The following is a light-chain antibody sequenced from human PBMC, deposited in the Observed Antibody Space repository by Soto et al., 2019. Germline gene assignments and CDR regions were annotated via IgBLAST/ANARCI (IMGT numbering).Light chain of an antibody. V-gene: IGLV2-14*01. CDR2: DVS. Sequence: QSALTQPASVSGSPGQSITISCTGTSSDVGGYNYVSWYQQHPGEAPKLMIYDVSNRPSGVSNRFSGSKSGNTASLTISGLQAEDEADYYCSSYTSSSTLLYVFGTGTRSPS. CDR3: SSYTSSSTLLYV. J-gene: IGLJ1*01. CDR1: SSDVGGYNY.